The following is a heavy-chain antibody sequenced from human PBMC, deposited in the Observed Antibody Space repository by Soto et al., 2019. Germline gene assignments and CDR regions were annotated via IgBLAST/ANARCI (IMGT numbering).Heavy chain of an antibody. CDR3: ARDEYCSSTSCPAGDY. J-gene: IGHJ4*02. D-gene: IGHD2-2*01. CDR1: GYTFTGYY. Sequence: ASVKVSCKASGYTFTGYYMHWVRQAPGQGLEWMGWINPNSGGTNYAQKFQGRVTMTRDTSISTAYMELSRLRSDDTAVYYCARDEYCSSTSCPAGDYWGQGTLVTVSS. CDR2: INPNSGGT. V-gene: IGHV1-2*02.